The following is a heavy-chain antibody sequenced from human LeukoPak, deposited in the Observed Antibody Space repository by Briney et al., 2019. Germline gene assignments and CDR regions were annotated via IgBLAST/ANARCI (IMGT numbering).Heavy chain of an antibody. CDR1: GGSISSRSYY. J-gene: IGHJ3*02. V-gene: IGHV4-61*02. Sequence: PSETLSLTCTVSGGSISSRSYYWSWIRQPAGKGLEWIGRIYTSGSTNYNPSLKSRVTISVDTSKNQFSLKLTSVTAADTAIYYCARDRYYYDTSGYYSAFETWGQGTMVTVSS. CDR3: ARDRYYYDTSGYYSAFET. CDR2: IYTSGST. D-gene: IGHD3-22*01.